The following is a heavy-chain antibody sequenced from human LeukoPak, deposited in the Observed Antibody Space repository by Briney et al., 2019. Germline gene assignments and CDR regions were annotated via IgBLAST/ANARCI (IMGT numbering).Heavy chain of an antibody. J-gene: IGHJ5*02. D-gene: IGHD3-10*01. CDR1: GFTFTTYW. CDR3: ARPLMYYYGSETYFWFDP. CDR2: IKQDGSEQ. Sequence: GGSLRLSCAASGFTFTTYWMGWIRQAPGKGLEWVANIKQDGSEQYYVDSVKGRFTISRDNAKNSLSLQMNSLRAEDTAVYYCARPLMYYYGSETYFWFDPWGQGTLVTVSS. V-gene: IGHV3-7*01.